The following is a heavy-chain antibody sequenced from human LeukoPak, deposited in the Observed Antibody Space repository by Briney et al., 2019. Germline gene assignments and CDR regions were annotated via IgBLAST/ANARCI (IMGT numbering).Heavy chain of an antibody. J-gene: IGHJ6*03. CDR2: IKSKTEGGTT. CDR1: GFTFSNSW. Sequence: GGSLRLSCAASGFTFSNSWMNWVRQAPGKGLEWVGRIKSKTEGGTTDYAAPVKGRFTISRDDTKNTLYVQMNSLKTEDTAVYYCTTLNGARGTTFMDVWGKGTTVTVSS. V-gene: IGHV3-15*01. D-gene: IGHD1-7*01. CDR3: TTLNGARGTTFMDV.